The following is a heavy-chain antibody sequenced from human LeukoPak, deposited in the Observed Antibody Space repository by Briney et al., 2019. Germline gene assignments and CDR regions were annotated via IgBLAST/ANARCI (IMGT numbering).Heavy chain of an antibody. CDR3: ATDGGNHNFDY. D-gene: IGHD1-14*01. Sequence: GASVKVSCKASGFTFTDYYLHWVRQAPGQGLEWMGRIILNNGATNYAQKFQGRVTLTRDTSISTAYMDLSRQTSDDTAVYYCATDGGNHNFDYWGQGTLVAVSS. CDR2: IILNNGAT. V-gene: IGHV1-2*06. CDR1: GFTFTDYY. J-gene: IGHJ4*02.